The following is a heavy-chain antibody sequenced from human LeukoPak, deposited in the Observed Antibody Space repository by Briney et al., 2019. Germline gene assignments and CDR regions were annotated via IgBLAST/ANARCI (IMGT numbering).Heavy chain of an antibody. CDR3: ARIRDGYDDAYDI. CDR1: GYTFTSYY. Sequence: ASVKVSCKASGYTFTSYYIHLVRQAPGQGFEWMAIINPSDGSTTNSQKFQGRVTMTRDTSTSTVYMELSGLRSEDTALYYCARIRDGYDDAYDIWGQGTMVTVSS. D-gene: IGHD5-24*01. V-gene: IGHV1-46*01. CDR2: INPSDGST. J-gene: IGHJ3*02.